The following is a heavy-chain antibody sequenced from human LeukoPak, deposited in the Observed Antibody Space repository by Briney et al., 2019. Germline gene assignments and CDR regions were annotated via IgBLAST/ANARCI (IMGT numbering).Heavy chain of an antibody. CDR2: INHSGST. V-gene: IGHV4-34*01. CDR1: GGSFSCYY. CDR3: ARSLTWFNWFDP. Sequence: SETLSLTCAVYGGSFSCYYWSWIRQPPGKGLEWIGEINHSGSTNYNPSLKSRVTISVDTSKNQFSLKLSSVTAADTAVYYCARSLTWFNWFDPWGQGTLVTVSS. J-gene: IGHJ5*02. D-gene: IGHD3-22*01.